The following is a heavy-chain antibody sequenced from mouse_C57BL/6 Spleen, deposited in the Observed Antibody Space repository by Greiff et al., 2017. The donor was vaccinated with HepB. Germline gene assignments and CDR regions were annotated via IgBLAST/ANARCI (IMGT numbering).Heavy chain of an antibody. J-gene: IGHJ1*03. CDR1: GYTFTSYW. CDR3: AREGSRHWYFDV. V-gene: IGHV1-53*01. D-gene: IGHD1-1*01. Sequence: VQLQQSGTELVKPGASVKLSCKASGYTFTSYWMHWVKQRPGQGLEWIGNINPSNGGTNYNEKFKSKATLTVDKSSSTAYMQLSSLTSEDSAVYYCAREGSRHWYFDVWGTGTTVTVSS. CDR2: INPSNGGT.